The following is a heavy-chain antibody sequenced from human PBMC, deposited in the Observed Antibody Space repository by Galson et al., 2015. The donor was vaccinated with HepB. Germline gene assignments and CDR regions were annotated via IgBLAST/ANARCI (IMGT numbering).Heavy chain of an antibody. D-gene: IGHD6-6*01. CDR2: IWYDGSNK. J-gene: IGHJ4*02. V-gene: IGHV3-33*01. CDR1: GFTFSSYG. CDR3: ARDLYSSSSGNFDY. Sequence: SLRLSCAASGFTFSSYGMHWVRQAPGKGLEWVAVIWYDGSNKYYADSVKGRFTISRDNSKNTLYLQMNSLRAEDTAVCYCARDLYSSSSGNFDYWGQGTLVTVSS.